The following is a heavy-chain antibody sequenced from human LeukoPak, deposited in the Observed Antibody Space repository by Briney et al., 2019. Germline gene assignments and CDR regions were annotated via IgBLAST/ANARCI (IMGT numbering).Heavy chain of an antibody. D-gene: IGHD3-22*01. V-gene: IGHV1-18*01. CDR2: ISGYNGNT. Sequence: ASVKASCKASGYTFTTYNINWVRQAPGQGFEWMGWISGYNGNTNYAQKLQGGVTMTTDTSTSTAYMELRSLKSDDTAVYYCASLKNYYDSSGYLVTDAFDIWGQGTMVTVSS. J-gene: IGHJ3*02. CDR3: ASLKNYYDSSGYLVTDAFDI. CDR1: GYTFTTYN.